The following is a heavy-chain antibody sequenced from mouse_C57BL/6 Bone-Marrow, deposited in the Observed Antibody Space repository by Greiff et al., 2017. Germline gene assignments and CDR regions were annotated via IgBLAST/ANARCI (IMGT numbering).Heavy chain of an antibody. D-gene: IGHD1-1*01. V-gene: IGHV5-9*01. CDR1: GFTFSSYT. J-gene: IGHJ1*03. Sequence: EVQVVESGGGLVKPGGSLKLSCAASGFTFSSYTMSWVRQTPEKRLQWVATFSGGGGNTYYPDSVKGRFTISRENAKNTLYLQMRSLRSEDTALYYCAIDPYYYVSSPWYFDVWGTGTTVTVSS. CDR2: FSGGGGNT. CDR3: AIDPYYYVSSPWYFDV.